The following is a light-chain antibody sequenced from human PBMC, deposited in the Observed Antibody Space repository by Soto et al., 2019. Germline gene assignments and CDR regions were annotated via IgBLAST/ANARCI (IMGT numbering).Light chain of an antibody. J-gene: IGKJ5*01. CDR3: QQSYSTPST. CDR2: AAS. V-gene: IGKV1-39*01. CDR1: QSISSY. Sequence: DLQMTQSPSSLSASVGDRVTITCRASQSISSYLNWYQQKPGKAPKLLIYAASSLQSGVPSRFSGSGSGTDFTLTISSLQPEDFETYYCQQSYSTPSTFGQGTRLEIK.